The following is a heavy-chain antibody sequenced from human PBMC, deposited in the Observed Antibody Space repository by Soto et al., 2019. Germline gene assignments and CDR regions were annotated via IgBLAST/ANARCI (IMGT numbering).Heavy chain of an antibody. CDR1: GYTFTSYG. CDR3: GRGRYGDY. Sequence: QVHLVQSGAEVKKPGASVKVSCKGSGYTFTSYGITWVRQAPGQGLEWMGWISAHNGNTDYAQKLQGRVTVTRDTPTSTAYMELRGLSSEATAVYYCGRGRYGDYWGKGALSPSPQ. V-gene: IGHV1-18*01. D-gene: IGHD1-1*01. J-gene: IGHJ4*02. CDR2: ISAHNGNT.